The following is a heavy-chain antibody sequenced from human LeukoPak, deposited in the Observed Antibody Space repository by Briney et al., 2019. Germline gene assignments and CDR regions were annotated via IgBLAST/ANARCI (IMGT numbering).Heavy chain of an antibody. CDR2: IWYDGSNK. CDR3: AKAAAGTYFDY. J-gene: IGHJ4*02. Sequence: GGSLRLSCAASGFTFSIYGMHWVRQAPGKGLEWVAVIWYDGSNKYYADSVKGRFTISRDNSKNTLYLQMNSLRAEDTAVYYCAKAAAGTYFDYWGQGTLVTVSS. CDR1: GFTFSIYG. D-gene: IGHD6-13*01. V-gene: IGHV3-33*06.